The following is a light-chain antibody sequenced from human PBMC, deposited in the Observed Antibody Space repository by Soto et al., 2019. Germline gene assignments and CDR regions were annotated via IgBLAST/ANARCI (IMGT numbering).Light chain of an antibody. V-gene: IGKV3-15*01. CDR3: QQYNNWPLYT. CDR1: QSVSSK. CDR2: GAS. Sequence: EIVMTQSPATLSVSPGVRATLSCRSSQSVSSKLAWYQQKPGQAPRLLIYGASTRATGIPARFSGSGSGTEFTLTISSLQSEDFAVYYCQQYNNWPLYTFGQGTKLEIK. J-gene: IGKJ2*01.